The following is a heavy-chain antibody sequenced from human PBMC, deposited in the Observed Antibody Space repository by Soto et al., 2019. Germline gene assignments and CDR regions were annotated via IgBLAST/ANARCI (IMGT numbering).Heavy chain of an antibody. CDR3: ARDYYGSGSYYNPRPYYFDY. J-gene: IGHJ4*02. CDR1: GGTFSSYA. Sequence: SVKVSCKASGGTFSSYAISWVRQAPVQGLEWMGGIIPIFGTANYAQKFQGRVTITADESTSTAYMELSSLRSEDTAVYYCARDYYGSGSYYNPRPYYFDYWGQGTLVTVSS. V-gene: IGHV1-69*01. D-gene: IGHD3-10*01. CDR2: IIPIFGTA.